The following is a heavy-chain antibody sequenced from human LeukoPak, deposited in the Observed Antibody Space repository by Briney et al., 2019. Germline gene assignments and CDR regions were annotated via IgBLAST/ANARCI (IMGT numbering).Heavy chain of an antibody. J-gene: IGHJ4*02. CDR3: VKDLAHSSGYYPNDH. CDR1: GFTFSSYG. CDR2: ISSNGGST. D-gene: IGHD3-22*01. V-gene: IGHV3-64D*06. Sequence: GGSLRLSCAASGFTFSSYGMHWVRQAPGKGLEYVSAISSNGGSTYYADSVKGRFTISRDNSKNTLYLQMSSLRAEDTAVYYCVKDLAHSSGYYPNDHWGQGTLVTVSS.